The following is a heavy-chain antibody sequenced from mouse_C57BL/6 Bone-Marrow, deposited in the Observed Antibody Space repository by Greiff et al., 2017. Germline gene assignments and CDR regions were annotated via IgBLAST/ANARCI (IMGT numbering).Heavy chain of an antibody. CDR2: IYPGSGST. V-gene: IGHV1-55*01. Sequence: QVQLQQPGAELVKPGASVKMSCKASGYTFTSYWITWVKQRPGQGLEWIGDIYPGSGSTNYNEKFKSKATLTVDTSSSTAYMQLSSLTSEDSAVYYCARLDLMDYYGSGYVDVWGTGTTVTVSS. CDR3: ARLDLMDYYGSGYVDV. CDR1: GYTFTSYW. J-gene: IGHJ1*03. D-gene: IGHD1-1*01.